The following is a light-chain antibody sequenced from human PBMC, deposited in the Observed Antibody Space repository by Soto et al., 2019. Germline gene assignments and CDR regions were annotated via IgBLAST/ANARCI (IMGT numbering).Light chain of an antibody. J-gene: IGKJ3*01. Sequence: EIVLTQSPATLSLSLGERATLSCRASQSIGSYLAWYQHKLGQPPRLLLYDASNRATGIPVRFSGSGSGTDFTLTISSLEPVDFAVYYCQQHSTLHPFSFGPGTKVDMK. V-gene: IGKV3-11*01. CDR3: QQHSTLHPFS. CDR1: QSIGSY. CDR2: DAS.